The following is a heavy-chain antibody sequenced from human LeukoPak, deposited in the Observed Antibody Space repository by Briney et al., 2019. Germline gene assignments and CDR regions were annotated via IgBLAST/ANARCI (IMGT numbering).Heavy chain of an antibody. D-gene: IGHD4-17*01. CDR3: ARNNRPTVTTPSWFDP. CDR2: IFPIFGTA. V-gene: IGHV1-69*13. J-gene: IGHJ5*02. Sequence: SVKVSCKASGGTSSSYAISWVRQAPGQGLEWMGGIFPIFGTANYAQKFQGRVTITADESTSTAYMELSSLRSEDTAVYYCARNNRPTVTTPSWFDPWGQGTLVTVSS. CDR1: GGTSSSYA.